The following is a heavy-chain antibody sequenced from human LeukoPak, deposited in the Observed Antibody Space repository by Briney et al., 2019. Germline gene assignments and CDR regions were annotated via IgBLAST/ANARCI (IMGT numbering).Heavy chain of an antibody. Sequence: ASVKVSCKASGGTFSSYAISWVRQAPGQGLEWMGGIIPIFGTANYAQKFQGRVTITADESTSTAYMELSSLRSEDTAVYYCARGTGTRFGYYFDYWGREPWSPSPQ. D-gene: IGHD1-1*01. CDR1: GGTFSSYA. CDR2: IIPIFGTA. J-gene: IGHJ4*02. CDR3: ARGTGTRFGYYFDY. V-gene: IGHV1-69*13.